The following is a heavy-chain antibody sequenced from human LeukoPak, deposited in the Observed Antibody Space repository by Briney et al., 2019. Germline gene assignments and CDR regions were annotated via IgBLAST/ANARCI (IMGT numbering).Heavy chain of an antibody. D-gene: IGHD2-15*01. CDR1: GYTFTSYG. CDR2: ISAYNGNT. CDR3: AAALGYCSGGSCYDFDY. Sequence: GAPVKVSCKASGYTFTSYGISWVRQAPGQGLEWMGWISAYNGNTNYAQKLQGRVTMTTDTFTSTAYMELRSLRSDDTAVYYCAAALGYCSGGSCYDFDYWGQGTLVTVSS. V-gene: IGHV1-18*01. J-gene: IGHJ4*02.